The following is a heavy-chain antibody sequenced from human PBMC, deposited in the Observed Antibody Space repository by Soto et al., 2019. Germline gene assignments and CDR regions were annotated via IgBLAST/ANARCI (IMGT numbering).Heavy chain of an antibody. V-gene: IGHV1-18*04. CDR2: ISAYNGNT. D-gene: IGHD6-19*01. CDR3: ARDGAVALPDNWFDP. CDR1: GYNFTSNG. J-gene: IGHJ5*02. Sequence: ASVMVSCEDSGYNFTSNGISWVRQAPGQGLEWMGWISAYNGNTNYAQKLQGRVTMTTDTSTSTAYMELRSLRSDDTAVYYCARDGAVALPDNWFDPWGQGTLVTVSS.